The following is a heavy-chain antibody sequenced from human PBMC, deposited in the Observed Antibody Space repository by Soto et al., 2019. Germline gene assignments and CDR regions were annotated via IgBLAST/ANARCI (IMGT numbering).Heavy chain of an antibody. D-gene: IGHD3-22*01. Sequence: GGSLRLSCAASGFTFSNAWMNWVRQAPGKGLEWVGRIKSKTDGGTTDYAAPVKGRFTISRDDSKNTLYLQMNSLKTEDTAVYYCTTRNYYDSSGTIGLGNFDYWGQGTLVTVSS. CDR1: GFTFSNAW. CDR2: IKSKTDGGTT. CDR3: TTRNYYDSSGTIGLGNFDY. V-gene: IGHV3-15*07. J-gene: IGHJ4*02.